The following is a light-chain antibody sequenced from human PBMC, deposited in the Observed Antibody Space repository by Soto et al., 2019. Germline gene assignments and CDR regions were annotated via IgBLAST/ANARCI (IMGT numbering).Light chain of an antibody. CDR1: QSISSRY. Sequence: EIAFTQCPGTVSLSPGERATLPCRASQSISSRYLAGYQQKPGQAPRRLLQGASTRATGTPARFSGSGSGTEFTLTISSLQSEDFAVYYCQQYNNGPPMGTFGGGTKVDIK. V-gene: IGKV3-15*01. CDR2: GAS. CDR3: QQYNNGPPMGT. J-gene: IGKJ4*01.